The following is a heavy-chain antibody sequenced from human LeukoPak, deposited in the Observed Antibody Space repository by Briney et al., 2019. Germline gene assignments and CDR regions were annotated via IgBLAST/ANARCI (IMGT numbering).Heavy chain of an antibody. D-gene: IGHD1-26*01. Sequence: PGGSLRLSCAASGFTFSDHYMDWVRQAPGKGLEWVGQIRNKANSYTTYYAASVKGGFTISRDDSQNSLYLQMNSLKTEDTAVYYCTDIGAGGNYWGQGTLVTVSS. CDR2: IRNKANSYTT. CDR1: GFTFSDHY. J-gene: IGHJ4*02. V-gene: IGHV3-72*01. CDR3: TDIGAGGNY.